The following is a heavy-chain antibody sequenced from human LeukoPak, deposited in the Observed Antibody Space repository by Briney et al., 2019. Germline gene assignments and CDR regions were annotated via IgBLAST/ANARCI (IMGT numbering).Heavy chain of an antibody. CDR1: XXTXSXYW. D-gene: IGHD6-19*01. CDR2: IKQYGSEK. V-gene: IGHV3-7*04. J-gene: IGHJ2*01. CDR3: ARGSDAVTGPHSWYFDL. Sequence: GGXXRXXXAXXXXTXSXYWMNWVRQAPXKGLEWVANIKQYGSEKYYVDSVKGRFTISRDNAKNSLYLQMNSLRAEDTAVYYCARGSDAVTGPHSWYFDLWGRGTLVTVSS.